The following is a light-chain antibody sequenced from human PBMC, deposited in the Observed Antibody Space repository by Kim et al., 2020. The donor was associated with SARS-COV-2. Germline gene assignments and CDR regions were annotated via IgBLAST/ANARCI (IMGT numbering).Light chain of an antibody. CDR1: SSDVGSYDR. Sequence: QSALTQPPSVSGSPGQSVTISCTGTSSDVGSYDRVSWYQQSPGTAPKLIIFEVSNRPSGVPDRFSGSKSGSTASLTISGLQADDAADYYCSSYTSTSTPVVIGGGTQLTVL. CDR3: SSYTSTSTPVV. V-gene: IGLV2-18*02. CDR2: EVS. J-gene: IGLJ2*01.